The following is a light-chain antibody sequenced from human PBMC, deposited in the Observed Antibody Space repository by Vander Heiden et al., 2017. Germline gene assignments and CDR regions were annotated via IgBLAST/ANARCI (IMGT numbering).Light chain of an antibody. J-gene: IGLJ1*01. CDR1: NSNIGINA. V-gene: IGLV1-44*01. CDR3: ATWDDTLNGWV. Sequence: QSVLPQPLSASGTPGPRVHISCSGSNSNIGINAVKWYQPHPGAAPKLLIYGNNQRPSRVPDRFSGSKSGASASLTISGLQSEDEADYYCATWDDTLNGWVFGTGTKVTVL. CDR2: GNN.